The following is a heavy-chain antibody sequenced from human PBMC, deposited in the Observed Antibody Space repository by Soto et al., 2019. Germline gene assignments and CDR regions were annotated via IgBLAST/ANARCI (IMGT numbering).Heavy chain of an antibody. D-gene: IGHD3-16*01. Sequence: LQLQESGPGLVKPSETLSLTCTVSGGSIRSSSYYWGWIRQPPGKGLAWIGSLYYSGSTYYNPSLKSRVTIVVDTSKNQFSLMLSSMTAADAAVYDCARQSRRQQVWASWLDPWGQGTLVTVAS. CDR2: LYYSGST. CDR1: GGSIRSSSYY. CDR3: ARQSRRQQVWASWLDP. V-gene: IGHV4-39*01. J-gene: IGHJ5*02.